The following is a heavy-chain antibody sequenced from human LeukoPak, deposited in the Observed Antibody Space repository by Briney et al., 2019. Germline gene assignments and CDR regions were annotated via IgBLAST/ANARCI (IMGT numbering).Heavy chain of an antibody. CDR1: GGSISSGSYY. J-gene: IGHJ6*03. D-gene: IGHD5-18*01. Sequence: SETLSLTCTVSGGSISSGSYYWSWIRQPAGTGLEWIERIYTSGSTNYNPSLKSRVTISVDTSKNQFSLKLSSVTAADTAVYYCARVKTYYTAMGYYYMDVWGKGTTVTVSS. CDR2: IYTSGST. V-gene: IGHV4-61*02. CDR3: ARVKTYYTAMGYYYMDV.